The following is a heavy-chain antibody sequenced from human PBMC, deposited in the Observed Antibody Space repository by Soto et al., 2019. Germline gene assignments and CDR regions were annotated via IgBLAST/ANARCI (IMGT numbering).Heavy chain of an antibody. V-gene: IGHV4-4*02. CDR2: IHHSGST. Sequence: QVQLQESGPGLVKPSGTLSLTCAVSGGSISSEIWWSWVRQPPGKGLEWIGEIHHSGSTSYNPSLESRVTISVDKSNNQFSLNLNSVTAADTAVYYCARVATVTSHPFEYWGQGTLVTVSS. J-gene: IGHJ4*02. CDR1: GGSISSEIW. CDR3: ARVATVTSHPFEY. D-gene: IGHD4-17*01.